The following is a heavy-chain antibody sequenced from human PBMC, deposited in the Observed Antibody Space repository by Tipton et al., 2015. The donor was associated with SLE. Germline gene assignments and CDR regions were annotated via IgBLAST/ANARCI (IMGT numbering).Heavy chain of an antibody. CDR2: INHSGST. Sequence: LRLSCAASGFRFGDHALSWVRQAPGKGLEWIGEINHSGSTNYNPSLKSRVTISVDTSKNQFSLKLSSVTAADTAVYYCARGRGGASSDYWGQGTLVTVSS. V-gene: IGHV4-34*01. CDR3: ARGRGGASSDY. CDR1: GFRFGDHA. J-gene: IGHJ4*02. D-gene: IGHD1-26*01.